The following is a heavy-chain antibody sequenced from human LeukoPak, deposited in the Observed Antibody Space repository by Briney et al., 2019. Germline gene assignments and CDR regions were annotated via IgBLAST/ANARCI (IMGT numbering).Heavy chain of an antibody. CDR2: VYYSGNT. CDR3: ARGEYEDLVDN. V-gene: IGHV4-59*01. D-gene: IGHD1-26*01. Sequence: SETLSLTCTVSGGSISDYYWSWIRQSPVRGLEWIGYVYYSGNTNYNPSLKSRLTISRDMAKNQFSLKLSSVTSADTAVYYCARGEYEDLVDNSGRRTLVTVSS. CDR1: GGSISDYY. J-gene: IGHJ4*02.